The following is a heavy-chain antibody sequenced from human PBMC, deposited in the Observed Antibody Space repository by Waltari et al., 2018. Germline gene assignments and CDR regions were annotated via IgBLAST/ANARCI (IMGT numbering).Heavy chain of an antibody. CDR2: IYPGDSYT. J-gene: IGHJ3*01. CDR1: GYSFTRYW. D-gene: IGHD2-15*01. CDR3: AKVGYCSGDSCSAYDAFAV. Sequence: EVQLVQSGAEVKKPGESLKISCKGSGYSFTRYWIGWVRQMPGKGLEWMGIIYPGDSYTRSSPSFQGQVTISADKSISTAYLQWSSLKSSDTAMYFCAKVGYCSGDSCSAYDAFAVWGQGTMLTVSS. V-gene: IGHV5-51*01.